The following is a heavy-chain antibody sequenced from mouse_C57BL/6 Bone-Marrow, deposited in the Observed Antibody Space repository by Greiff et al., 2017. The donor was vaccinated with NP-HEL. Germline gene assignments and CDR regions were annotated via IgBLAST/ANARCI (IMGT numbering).Heavy chain of an antibody. Sequence: EVQLKESGAELVRPGASVKLSCTASGFNIKDDYMHWVKQRPEQGLEWIGWIDPENGDTEYASKFQGKATITADTSSNTAYLQLSSLTSEDTAVYYCTTPDSSGLFAYWGQGTLVTVSA. CDR1: GFNIKDDY. J-gene: IGHJ3*01. D-gene: IGHD3-2*02. CDR2: IDPENGDT. CDR3: TTPDSSGLFAY. V-gene: IGHV14-4*01.